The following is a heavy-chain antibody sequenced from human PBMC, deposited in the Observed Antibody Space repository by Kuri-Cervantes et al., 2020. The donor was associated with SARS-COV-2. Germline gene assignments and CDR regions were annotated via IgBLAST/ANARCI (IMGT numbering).Heavy chain of an antibody. CDR3: ARLRTNKDILTGYPLPDYFDY. Sequence: GRSLRLACAASRFPFSSYWMHWVRQVPGKGLVWVSRINSDGSSTSYANSVKGRFTISRDNSKNTLYLQMDSLGAENTAVYYCARLRTNKDILTGYPLPDYFDYWGQGTLVTVSS. CDR1: RFPFSSYW. V-gene: IGHV3-74*01. D-gene: IGHD3-9*01. CDR2: INSDGSST. J-gene: IGHJ4*02.